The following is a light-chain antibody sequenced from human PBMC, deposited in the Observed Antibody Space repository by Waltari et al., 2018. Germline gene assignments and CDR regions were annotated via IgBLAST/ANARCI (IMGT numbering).Light chain of an antibody. J-gene: IGKJ1*01. CDR3: QHYVRLPAT. CDR2: GAS. V-gene: IGKV3-20*01. Sequence: EIVLTQSPGILSLSPGERATLSCRASQSVSRALAWYQQKPGQAPRLLIYGASNRATGIPGRVSGGWSGTDFSFTISRLEPEDFAVYYCQHYVRLPATFGQGTKVEIK. CDR1: QSVSRA.